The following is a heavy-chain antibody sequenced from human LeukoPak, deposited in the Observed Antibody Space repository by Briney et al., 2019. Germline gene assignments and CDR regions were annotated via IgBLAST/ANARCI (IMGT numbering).Heavy chain of an antibody. J-gene: IGHJ4*02. V-gene: IGHV3-30*02. D-gene: IGHD3-10*01. CDR2: IRYDGSNK. CDR1: GFTFSSYG. CDR3: AADRGSGSYEGKGFDY. Sequence: PGGSLRPSCAASGFTFSSYGMHWVRQAPGKGLEWVAFIRYDGSNKYYADSVKGRFTISRDNSKNTLYLQMNSLRAEDTAVYYCAADRGSGSYEGKGFDYWGQGTLVTVSS.